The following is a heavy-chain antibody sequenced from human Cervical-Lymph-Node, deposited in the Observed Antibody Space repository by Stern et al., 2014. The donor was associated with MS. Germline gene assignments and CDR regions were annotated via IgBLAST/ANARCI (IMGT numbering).Heavy chain of an antibody. CDR1: GYSFTSYY. D-gene: IGHD6-13*01. V-gene: IGHV1-46*01. CDR2: INPSRDSH. CDR3: ARDLGDVAAAGFLAY. J-gene: IGHJ4*02. Sequence: VQLVQSGAEVQKSGASVKVSCKASGYSFTSYYMPWVRQAPGTGLEWMGIINPSRDSHTYAQKFQGRIKMTTDTSTNTVYMELRSLRSEDTAMYYCARDLGDVAAAGFLAYWGQGTLVTVSS.